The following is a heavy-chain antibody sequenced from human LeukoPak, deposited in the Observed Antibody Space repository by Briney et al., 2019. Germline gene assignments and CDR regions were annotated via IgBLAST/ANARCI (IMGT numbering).Heavy chain of an antibody. Sequence: ASVKVSCEASGYTFTSYDINGVRQATGQGLDWMGWMNPNSGSTGYAQKFQGRVTITRNTSISTAYMELSGLRSEDTAVYYCARGRSTGYPYYFEYWGQGTLVTVSS. V-gene: IGHV1-8*03. CDR1: GYTFTSYD. D-gene: IGHD5-12*01. CDR3: ARGRSTGYPYYFEY. CDR2: MNPNSGST. J-gene: IGHJ4*02.